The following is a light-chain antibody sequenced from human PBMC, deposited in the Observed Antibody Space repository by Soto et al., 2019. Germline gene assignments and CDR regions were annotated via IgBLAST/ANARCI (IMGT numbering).Light chain of an antibody. CDR2: EGS. Sequence: QSALTQPASVSGSPGQSITISCTGTSSDVGSYNLVSWYQQYPGKAPKLMIYEGSKRPSGVSNRFSGSKSGNTASLTISGLQAEDEADYYCCSYAGSSTYVFGTGTKLPVL. V-gene: IGLV2-23*01. CDR1: SSDVGSYNL. CDR3: CSYAGSSTYV. J-gene: IGLJ1*01.